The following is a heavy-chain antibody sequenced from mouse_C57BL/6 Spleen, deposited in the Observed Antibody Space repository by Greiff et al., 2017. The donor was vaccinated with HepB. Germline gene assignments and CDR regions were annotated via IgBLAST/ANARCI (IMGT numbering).Heavy chain of an antibody. V-gene: IGHV14-1*01. J-gene: IGHJ3*01. D-gene: IGHD1-1*01. CDR1: GFNIKDYY. CDR2: IDPEDGDT. Sequence: VQLQQSGAELVRPGASVKLSCTASGFNIKDYYMHWVKQRPEQGLEWIGRIDPEDGDTEYAPKFQGKATMTADTSSNTAYLQLSSLTSEDTAVYYCSTYYYGSSSAWVAFWGKGTLVTVSA. CDR3: STYYYGSSSAWVAF.